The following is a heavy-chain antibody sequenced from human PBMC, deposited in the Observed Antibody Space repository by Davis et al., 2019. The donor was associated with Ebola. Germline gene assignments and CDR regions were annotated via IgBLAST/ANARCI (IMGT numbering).Heavy chain of an antibody. CDR3: ARAQPDFDY. J-gene: IGHJ4*02. D-gene: IGHD1-14*01. Sequence: AASVKVSCKASGYTFTSYGISWVRQAPGQGLEWMGWISAYNGNTNYSQKFQGRVTITRDTSASTAYMELSSLRSEDTAVYYCARAQPDFDYWGQGTLVTVSS. CDR1: GYTFTSYG. CDR2: ISAYNGNT. V-gene: IGHV1-18*01.